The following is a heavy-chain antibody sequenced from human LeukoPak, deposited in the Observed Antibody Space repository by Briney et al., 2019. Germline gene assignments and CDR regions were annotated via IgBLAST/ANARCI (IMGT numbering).Heavy chain of an antibody. V-gene: IGHV1-2*02. D-gene: IGHD6-19*01. CDR3: ARDSDGSGWYWINWFDP. CDR1: GYTFTGYY. Sequence: ASVKVSCKASGYTFTGYYMHWVRQAPGQGLEWMGWINPNSGGTNYAQKFQGRVTMTRDTSISTAYMELSRLRSDDTAVYYCARDSDGSGWYWINWFDPWGQGTLVTVSS. CDR2: INPNSGGT. J-gene: IGHJ5*02.